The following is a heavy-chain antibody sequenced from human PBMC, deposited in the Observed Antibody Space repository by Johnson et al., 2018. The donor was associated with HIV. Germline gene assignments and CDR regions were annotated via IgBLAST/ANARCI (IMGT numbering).Heavy chain of an antibody. Sequence: QVQLVESGGGVVQPGGSLRLSCAASGFTVSKCDMHWVRQATGEGLQWVSVIYGGGSGGSTYYVDSVKGRFTISRDNSKNTLYLQMNNLRAEDTAVYYCARDPLTLTTTLDAFDLWGQGTMVTVS. V-gene: IGHV3-NL1*01. CDR1: GFTVSKCD. CDR2: IYGGGSGGST. J-gene: IGHJ3*01. CDR3: ARDPLTLTTTLDAFDL. D-gene: IGHD4-17*01.